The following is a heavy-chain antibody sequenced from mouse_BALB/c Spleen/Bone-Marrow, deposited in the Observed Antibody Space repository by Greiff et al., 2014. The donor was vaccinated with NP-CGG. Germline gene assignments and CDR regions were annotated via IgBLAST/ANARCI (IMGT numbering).Heavy chain of an antibody. D-gene: IGHD1-1*01. CDR1: GFTFSSFG. CDR3: ARSNYVGYYAMDY. J-gene: IGHJ4*01. Sequence: EVKLVESGGGLMQPGGSRKLSCAASGFTFSSFGIHWVRQAPEKGLEWVAYISSDSSTIYYADTVKGRFTISRDNPKNTLFLQMTSLRSEDTAMYYCARSNYVGYYAMDYWGQGTSVTVSS. V-gene: IGHV5-17*02. CDR2: ISSDSSTI.